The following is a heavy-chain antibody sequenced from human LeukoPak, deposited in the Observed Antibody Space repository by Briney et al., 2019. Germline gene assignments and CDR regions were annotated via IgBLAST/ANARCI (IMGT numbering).Heavy chain of an antibody. D-gene: IGHD3-3*01. J-gene: IGHJ4*02. CDR3: AKIFGVVMLTEFDY. CDR2: ISVSGYST. CDR1: GFTFSTSA. V-gene: IGHV3-23*01. Sequence: HPGGSLRLSCAASGFTFSTSAMGWVRQAPGKGLEWVSGISVSGYSTYYAESVKGRFTISRDNSKYTLYLQMNSLRAEDTAVYYCAKIFGVVMLTEFDYWGQGTVVTVSS.